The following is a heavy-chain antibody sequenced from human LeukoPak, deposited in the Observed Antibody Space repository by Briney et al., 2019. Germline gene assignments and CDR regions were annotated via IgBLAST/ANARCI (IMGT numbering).Heavy chain of an antibody. CDR1: GGSISSSSYY. D-gene: IGHD3-10*01. Sequence: SETLSLTCTVSGGSISSSSYYWGWIRQPPGKGLEWIGNIYYGGSTYYNPSLQSRVTMSLDTSKNQFSLKLSSVTAADTAVYYCARRGSGKYFDQWGQGTLVTVSS. CDR3: ARRGSGKYFDQ. V-gene: IGHV4-39*07. J-gene: IGHJ4*02. CDR2: IYYGGST.